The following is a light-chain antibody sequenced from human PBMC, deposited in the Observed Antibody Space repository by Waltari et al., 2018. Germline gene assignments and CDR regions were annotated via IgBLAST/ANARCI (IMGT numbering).Light chain of an antibody. CDR2: GAS. Sequence: EIVLTQSPGTLSLSPGERATLSCRASQSFSSSYLAWYQQKPGQAPRLLIYGASSRATCIPDRFSGSGSGSDFTLTIIRLEPEDFAVYYCQQYGSSPWTFGQGTKVEIK. V-gene: IGKV3-20*01. CDR1: QSFSSSY. CDR3: QQYGSSPWT. J-gene: IGKJ1*01.